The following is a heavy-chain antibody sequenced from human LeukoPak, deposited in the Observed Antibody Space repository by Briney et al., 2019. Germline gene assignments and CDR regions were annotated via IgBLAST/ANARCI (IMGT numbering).Heavy chain of an antibody. CDR1: GFTFDDYA. CDR2: ITWNSGNI. Sequence: GGSLRLSCAASGFTFDDYAMHWVRQAPGKGLEWVSGITWNSGNIAYADSVKGRFTISRDNAKNSLYLRMNSLRAEDTALYYCAKAQSKESDDSGSFYRHFDYWGRGTLVTVSS. J-gene: IGHJ4*02. V-gene: IGHV3-9*01. D-gene: IGHD3-10*01. CDR3: AKAQSKESDDSGSFYRHFDY.